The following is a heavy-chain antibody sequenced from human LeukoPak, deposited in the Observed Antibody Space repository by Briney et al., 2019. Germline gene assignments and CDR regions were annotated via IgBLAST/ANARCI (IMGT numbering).Heavy chain of an antibody. CDR2: IKQDGSEK. Sequence: GSLRLSCAASGFTFSSYWMSWVRQAPGKGLEWVANIKQDGSEKYYVDSVKGRFTISRDNAKNSLYLQMNSLRAEDTAVYYCAKAGAVVVVAAKFFDYWGQGTLVTVSS. CDR3: AKAGAVVVVAAKFFDY. J-gene: IGHJ4*02. D-gene: IGHD2-15*01. V-gene: IGHV3-7*03. CDR1: GFTFSSYW.